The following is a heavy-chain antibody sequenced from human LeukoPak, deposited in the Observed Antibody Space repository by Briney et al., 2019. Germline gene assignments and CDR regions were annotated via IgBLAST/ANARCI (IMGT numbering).Heavy chain of an antibody. J-gene: IGHJ5*02. CDR1: GFTFSPYA. CDR3: AKVRLVVVAATDNNWFDP. Sequence: GGSLRLSCAASGFTFSPYAMSWVRQAPGKGLEWVSAISGSGGSTYYADSVKGRFTISRDNSKNTLYLQMNSLRAEDTAVYYCAKVRLVVVAATDNNWFDPWGQGTLVTVSS. D-gene: IGHD2-15*01. V-gene: IGHV3-23*01. CDR2: ISGSGGST.